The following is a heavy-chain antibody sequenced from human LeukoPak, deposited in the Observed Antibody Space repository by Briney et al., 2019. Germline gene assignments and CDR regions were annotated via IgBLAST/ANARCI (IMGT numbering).Heavy chain of an antibody. CDR3: ARDEGSAFDI. V-gene: IGHV4-39*07. J-gene: IGHJ3*02. D-gene: IGHD3-10*01. CDR2: IYNSGST. Sequence: PSETLSLTCTVSGGSISSSSYYWGWIRQPPGKGLEWIGTIYNSGSTYYNPSLKSRVTILVDTSKNHFSLKLTSVTAADTAVFYCARDEGSAFDIWGQGTMVTVSS. CDR1: GGSISSSSYY.